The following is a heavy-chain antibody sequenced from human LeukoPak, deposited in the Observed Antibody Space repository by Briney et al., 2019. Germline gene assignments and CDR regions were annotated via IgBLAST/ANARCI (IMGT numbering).Heavy chain of an antibody. CDR3: ARQEVAVAAAPLNWFDP. CDR1: GYSFTSYW. V-gene: IGHV5-51*01. D-gene: IGHD6-19*01. Sequence: PGESLKISCKGSGYSFTSYWVGWVRQMPGKGLEWMGSIYPGDSDTRYSPSFQGQVTISADKSISTAYLQWSSLKASDTAMYYCARQEVAVAAAPLNWFDPWGQGTLVTVSS. J-gene: IGHJ5*02. CDR2: IYPGDSDT.